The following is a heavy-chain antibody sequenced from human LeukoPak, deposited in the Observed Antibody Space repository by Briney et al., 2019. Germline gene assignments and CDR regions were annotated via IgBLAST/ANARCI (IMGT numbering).Heavy chain of an antibody. D-gene: IGHD2-15*01. CDR1: GFTFSNAW. CDR2: IKSKTDGGTT. J-gene: IGHJ4*02. V-gene: IGHV3-15*01. CDR3: ARPNRVVVVAATPFDY. Sequence: GGSLRLSCAASGFTFSNAWMSWVRQAPGKGLEWVGRIKSKTDGGTTDYAAPVKGRFTISRDDSKNTLYLQMNSLRAEDTAVYYCARPNRVVVVAATPFDYWGQGTLVTVSS.